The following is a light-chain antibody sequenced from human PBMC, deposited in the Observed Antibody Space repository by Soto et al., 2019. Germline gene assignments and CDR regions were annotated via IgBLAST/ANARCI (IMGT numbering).Light chain of an antibody. CDR3: QQYGISPRT. CDR2: AAS. CDR1: QSVSSY. V-gene: IGKV3-20*01. J-gene: IGKJ1*01. Sequence: ETVLTQSPGTLSLSPGERATLSCRASQSVSSYLGWYQQRPGQAPRLLIYAASSRATGIPDRFSGSGSGTDFTLTISRLEPEDFAVYYCQQYGISPRTFGQGTKVDIK.